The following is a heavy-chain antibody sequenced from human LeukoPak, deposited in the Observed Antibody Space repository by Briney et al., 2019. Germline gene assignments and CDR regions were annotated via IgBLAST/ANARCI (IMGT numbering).Heavy chain of an antibody. Sequence: SETLSLTCTVSGGSISSSSYYWGWIRQPPGKGLEWIGSIYYSGSTYYNPSLKSRVTISVDTSKNQFSLKLSSVTAADTAVYYCARGIPRYSAIGRYFDYWGQGTLVTVSS. J-gene: IGHJ4*02. V-gene: IGHV4-39*07. CDR1: GGSISSSSYY. CDR3: ARGIPRYSAIGRYFDY. CDR2: IYYSGST. D-gene: IGHD6-13*01.